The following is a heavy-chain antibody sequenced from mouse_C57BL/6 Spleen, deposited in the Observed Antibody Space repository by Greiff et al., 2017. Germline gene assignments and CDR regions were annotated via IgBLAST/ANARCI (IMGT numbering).Heavy chain of an antibody. V-gene: IGHV1-72*01. CDR1: GYTFTSYW. Sequence: VQLQQPGAELVKPGASVKLSCKASGYTFTSYWMHWVKQRPGRGLVWIGRIDPNSGGTKYNEKFKSKATLTVDKPSSTAYMQLSSLTSEDSAVYYCATIYYDYHVGYACWGHRTLVTVAT. J-gene: IGHJ3*01. CDR2: IDPNSGGT. CDR3: ATIYYDYHVGYAC. D-gene: IGHD2-4*01.